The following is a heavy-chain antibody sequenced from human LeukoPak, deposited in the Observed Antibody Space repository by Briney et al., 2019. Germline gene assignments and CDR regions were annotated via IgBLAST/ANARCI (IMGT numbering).Heavy chain of an antibody. J-gene: IGHJ4*02. CDR3: ARGGGATRIDY. CDR1: GDSIRSGTYY. D-gene: IGHD5-12*01. V-gene: IGHV4-61*02. Sequence: SETLSLTCSVSGDSIRSGTYYWSWIRQPAGKGLEWIGRIYTSGSTSYNPSLKSRVTISVDTSKNQFSLKLTSVTAADTAVYCCARGGGATRIDYWGQGTLVTVSS. CDR2: IYTSGST.